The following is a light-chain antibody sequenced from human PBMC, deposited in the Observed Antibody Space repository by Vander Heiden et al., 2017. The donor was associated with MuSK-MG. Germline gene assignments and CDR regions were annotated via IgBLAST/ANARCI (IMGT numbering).Light chain of an antibody. CDR2: GNS. J-gene: IGLJ2*01. CDR1: SSNIGAGYD. V-gene: IGLV1-40*01. Sequence: QSVLTQPPSAAGDPGQRVTISCTGSSSNIGAGYDVHWYQQLPGTAPKLLIYGNSNRPSGVPDRFSGSKSGTSASLAITGLQAEDEADYYCQSYDSSLSGVVFGGGTKLTVL. CDR3: QSYDSSLSGVV.